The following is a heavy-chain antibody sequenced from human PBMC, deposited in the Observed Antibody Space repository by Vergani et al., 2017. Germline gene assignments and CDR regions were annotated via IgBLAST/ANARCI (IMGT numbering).Heavy chain of an antibody. V-gene: IGHV3-21*02. J-gene: IGHJ4*02. CDR3: VREETFYDSVSDYLAGYFDH. D-gene: IGHD3-3*01. CDR2: ISGRSSYV. Sequence: EVQVVQSGGGLVKPGGSLRLSCETSGFIFSDCNLNWVRQAPGSGLEWVASISGRSSYVNYAVSVKGRFTISRDNAKNSLFLQMNSLRAEDTAVYYCVREETFYDSVSDYLAGYFDHWGQGALVTVSS. CDR1: GFIFSDCN.